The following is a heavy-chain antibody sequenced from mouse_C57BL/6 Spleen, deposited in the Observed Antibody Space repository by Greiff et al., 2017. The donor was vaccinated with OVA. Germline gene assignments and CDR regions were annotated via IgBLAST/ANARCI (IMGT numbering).Heavy chain of an antibody. V-gene: IGHV14-4*01. CDR2: IDPENGDT. CDR1: GFNIKDDY. CDR3: KSAFITTG. D-gene: IGHD1-1*01. Sequence: EVQVVESGAELVRPGASVKLSCTASGFNIKDDYMHWVKQRPEQGLEWIGWIDPENGDTEYASKFQGKATITADTSSNTAYLQLSSLTSEDTAVYYCKSAFITTGWGQGTTLTVSS. J-gene: IGHJ2*01.